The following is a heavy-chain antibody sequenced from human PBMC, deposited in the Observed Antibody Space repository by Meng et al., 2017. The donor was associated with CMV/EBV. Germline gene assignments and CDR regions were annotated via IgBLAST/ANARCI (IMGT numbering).Heavy chain of an antibody. CDR2: IYYSGST. V-gene: IGHV4-39*07. J-gene: IGHJ4*02. CDR1: GGSISSSSYY. Sequence: SETLSLTCTVSGGSISSSSYYWGWIRQHPGKGLEWIGSIYYSGSTYYNPSLKSRVTISVDTSKNQFSLKLSSVTAADTAVYYCARDTIVVVPAASGGFDYWGQGTLVTVSS. CDR3: ARDTIVVVPAASGGFDY. D-gene: IGHD2-2*01.